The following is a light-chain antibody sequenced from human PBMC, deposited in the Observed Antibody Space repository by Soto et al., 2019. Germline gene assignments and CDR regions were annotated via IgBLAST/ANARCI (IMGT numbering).Light chain of an antibody. J-gene: IGKJ3*01. V-gene: IGKV1-39*01. CDR3: QQCYSTPRT. Sequence: DIQMTQSPSSLSASVGDRVTITCRASQSISNYLNWYQQTPGKAPKLLIYAASSLYSGVPSRFSGSGSGTDFTLTISSLQPEDFATYYCQQCYSTPRTFGPGTKVDI. CDR1: QSISNY. CDR2: AAS.